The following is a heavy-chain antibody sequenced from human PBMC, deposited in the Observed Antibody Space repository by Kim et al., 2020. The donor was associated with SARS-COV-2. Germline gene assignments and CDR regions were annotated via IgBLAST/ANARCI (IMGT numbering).Heavy chain of an antibody. Sequence: GGSLRLSCAASGFTFSSYAMSCVRQAPGKGLEWVSSISGSVGTSTNYVDSVMGRFTISRDNSKNTRYLQMNSLRVDDTAVYYCAKDWRVREVMPHFDYWGQGTLVTVS. J-gene: IGHJ4*02. D-gene: IGHD3-10*01. CDR1: GFTFSSYA. CDR3: AKDWRVREVMPHFDY. V-gene: IGHV3-23*01. CDR2: ISGSVGTST.